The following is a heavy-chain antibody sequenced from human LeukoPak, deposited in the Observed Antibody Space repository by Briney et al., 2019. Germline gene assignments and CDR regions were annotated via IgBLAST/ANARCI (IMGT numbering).Heavy chain of an antibody. CDR1: GFTFSNHW. J-gene: IGHJ4*02. Sequence: GGSLRLSCAASGFTFSNHWMTWVRQAPGKGLEWVANIKQDESEKYYVDSVKGRFTISRDNAKNSLSLQMNSLRAEDTTVYYCARVTRYSSGWYFDYWGQGTLVTVSS. V-gene: IGHV3-7*01. D-gene: IGHD6-19*01. CDR3: ARVTRYSSGWYFDY. CDR2: IKQDESEK.